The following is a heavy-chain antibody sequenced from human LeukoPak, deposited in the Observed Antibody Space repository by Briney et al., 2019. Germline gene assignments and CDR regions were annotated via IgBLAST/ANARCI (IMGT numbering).Heavy chain of an antibody. J-gene: IGHJ4*02. CDR3: ARGPGYLTDY. CDR1: GYTLSNCW. CDR2: INQDGSVH. Sequence: GGSLRLSCAASGYTLSNCWMTWFRQAPGKGLEWVANINQDGSVHSYVESVKGRFTISKDNTKNSLYLKMNSLRVEDTAVYYCARGPGYLTDYWGRGTLVTVSS. V-gene: IGHV3-7*01. D-gene: IGHD2-15*01.